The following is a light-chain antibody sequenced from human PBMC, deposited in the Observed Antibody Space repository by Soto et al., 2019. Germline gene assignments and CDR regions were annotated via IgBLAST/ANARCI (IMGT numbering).Light chain of an antibody. CDR3: QQYYSPPPT. V-gene: IGKV4-1*01. CDR1: QSVLSTSNNKNF. CDR2: WAS. J-gene: IGKJ1*01. Sequence: DIVMTQSPDSLAVSLGERATINCKSSQSVLSTSNNKNFLAWYQQKLGQPPKLLIYWASTRESGVPDRFGGSGSGTDFTLTISSLQAEDVAVYYCQQYYSPPPTFGQGTKVEIK.